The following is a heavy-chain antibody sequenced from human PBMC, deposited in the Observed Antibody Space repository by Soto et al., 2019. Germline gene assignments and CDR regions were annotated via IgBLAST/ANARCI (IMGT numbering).Heavy chain of an antibody. D-gene: IGHD3-22*01. Sequence: VKVSCKAAGYSCTNLHIHWVRQAPGQGLEWMGMIDPSGGITRDAQRLQGRITMTRDASTSTVYMELRSLTAADTAVYYCARGRNYYDGRGSPPNYFDSWGQGTLVTVSS. CDR3: ARGRNYYDGRGSPPNYFDS. J-gene: IGHJ4*02. CDR2: IDPSGGIT. CDR1: GYSCTNLH. V-gene: IGHV1-46*01.